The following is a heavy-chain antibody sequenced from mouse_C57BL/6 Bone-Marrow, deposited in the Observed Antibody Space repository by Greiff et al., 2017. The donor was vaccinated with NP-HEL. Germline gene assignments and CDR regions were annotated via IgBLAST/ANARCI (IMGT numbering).Heavy chain of an antibody. CDR3: ASLGLLQFAY. D-gene: IGHD2-10*01. CDR1: DSEVFPIAY. J-gene: IGHJ3*01. V-gene: IGHV15-2*01. Sequence: VKLQQSGSELRSPGSSVKLSCKDFDSEVFPIAYMSWVRQKPGHGFEWIGGILPSIGRTIYGEKFEDKATLDADTLSNTAYLELNSLTSEDSAIYYCASLGLLQFAYWGQGTLVTVSA. CDR2: ILPSIGRT.